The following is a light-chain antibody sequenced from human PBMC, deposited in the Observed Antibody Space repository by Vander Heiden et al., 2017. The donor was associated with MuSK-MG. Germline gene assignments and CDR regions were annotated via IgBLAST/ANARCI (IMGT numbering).Light chain of an antibody. J-gene: IGLJ2*01. CDR2: DDS. V-gene: IGLV3-21*02. CDR3: QVWASSSDHWG. Sequence: SSVLTQPPSVSVAPGQAATITCGGDNIGSQTVHWYQHNPGQAPVLVVHDDSDRPSGIPERFSGSNSGNMDTLTISTVDAGDEADYYCQVWASSSDHWGFGGGTKLTVL. CDR1: NIGSQT.